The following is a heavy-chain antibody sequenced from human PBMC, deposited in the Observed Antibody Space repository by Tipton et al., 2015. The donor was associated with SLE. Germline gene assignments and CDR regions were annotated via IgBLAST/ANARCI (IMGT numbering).Heavy chain of an antibody. Sequence: TLSLTCTVSGGSISSYYWSWIRQPPGKGLEWIGYIYYSGSTNYNPSLKSRVTISVDTSKNQFSLELSSVTAADTAVYYCARAGAGYYYYYYMDVWGKGTTVTVSS. J-gene: IGHJ6*03. CDR2: IYYSGST. CDR3: ARAGAGYYYYYYMDV. V-gene: IGHV4-59*01. CDR1: GGSISSYY.